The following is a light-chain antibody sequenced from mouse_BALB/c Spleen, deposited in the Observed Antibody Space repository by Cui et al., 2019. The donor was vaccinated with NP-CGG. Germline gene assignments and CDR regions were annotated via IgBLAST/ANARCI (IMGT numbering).Light chain of an antibody. CDR3: ALWYSNHWV. Sequence: QAVVTPYSALTTSPGETVTLTCRSSTGAVTTSNYANWVQEKSDHLFTGLIGGTNNRAPGVPARFSGSLIGDKAALTITGAQTEDEATYFCALWYSNHWVFGGGTKLTVL. V-gene: IGLV1*01. CDR2: GTN. CDR1: TGAVTTSNY. J-gene: IGLJ1*01.